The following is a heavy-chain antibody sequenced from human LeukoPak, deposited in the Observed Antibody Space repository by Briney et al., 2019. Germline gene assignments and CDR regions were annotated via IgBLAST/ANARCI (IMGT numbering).Heavy chain of an antibody. D-gene: IGHD4-11*01. CDR1: GFIFSSYG. CDR3: AKRLLDNYADAFDI. J-gene: IGHJ3*02. V-gene: IGHV3-30*18. Sequence: PGGSLRLSCAASGFIFSSYGMHWVRQAPGKGLEWVAVISYDGSNKYYADSVKGRFTISRDNSKNTLYLQMDSLRAEDTAVYYCAKRLLDNYADAFDIWGQGTMVTVSS. CDR2: ISYDGSNK.